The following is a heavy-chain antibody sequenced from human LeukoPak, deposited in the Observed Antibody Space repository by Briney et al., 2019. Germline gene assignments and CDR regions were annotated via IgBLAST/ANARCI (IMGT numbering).Heavy chain of an antibody. CDR1: GFTFSSYW. CDR2: IKQDGSEK. Sequence: GGSLRLSCAASGFTFSSYWMSWVRQAPGKGLEWVANIKQDGSEKYYVDSVKGRFTISRDNAKNSLYLQMNSLRAEDTAVYYCARPDYGGNSEPDYFDYWGQGTLVTVSS. CDR3: ARPDYGGNSEPDYFDY. V-gene: IGHV3-7*03. D-gene: IGHD4-23*01. J-gene: IGHJ4*02.